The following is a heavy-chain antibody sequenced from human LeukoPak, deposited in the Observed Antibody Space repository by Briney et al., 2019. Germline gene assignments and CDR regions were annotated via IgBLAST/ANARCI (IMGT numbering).Heavy chain of an antibody. V-gene: IGHV4-30-4*08. Sequence: SETLSLTCTVSGGSISSGDYYWSWIRQPPGKGLEWIGYIYYSGSTYYNPSLKSRVTIAVDTSKNQFSLKLNSVAAADAARCYCGRGHYMGAADYGGQGTLVTVSS. CDR1: GGSISSGDYY. J-gene: IGHJ4*02. CDR3: GRGHYMGAADY. D-gene: IGHD1-26*01. CDR2: IYYSGST.